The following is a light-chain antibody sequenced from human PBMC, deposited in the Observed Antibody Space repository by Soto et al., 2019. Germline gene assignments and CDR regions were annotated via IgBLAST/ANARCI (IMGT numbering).Light chain of an antibody. CDR3: QQYHTLVS. Sequence: DIQMTQSPSSLSASAGDRVTITCQASRDIRKYLNWYQQKPGKAPKLLIYDASNLETGVTSRFSGSGSRTDFTFTISSLQSEDIATYYCQQYHTLVSFGGGTKVEIK. CDR2: DAS. J-gene: IGKJ4*01. CDR1: RDIRKY. V-gene: IGKV1-33*01.